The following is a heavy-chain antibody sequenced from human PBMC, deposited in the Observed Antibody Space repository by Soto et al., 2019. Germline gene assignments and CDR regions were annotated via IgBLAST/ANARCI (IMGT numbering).Heavy chain of an antibody. CDR2: IRADGGTT. CDR1: GFPFTHYD. J-gene: IGHJ4*02. CDR3: AKYCTRVTGPTY. V-gene: IGHV3-23*01. Sequence: EVQLLESGGGLVQPGGSLRLSCAASGFPFTHYDMTWVRQAPGKGLEWVAAIRADGGTTSYADSVKGRFTISRDNSKNTAFLQVNGLSAEDTSEFYCAKYCTRVTGPTYWGLGVLVTVSS. D-gene: IGHD2-8*01.